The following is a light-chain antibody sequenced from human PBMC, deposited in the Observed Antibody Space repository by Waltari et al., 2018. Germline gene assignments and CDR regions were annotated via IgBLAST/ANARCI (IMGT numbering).Light chain of an antibody. Sequence: QSALTQPASVSGSPGQSITISCTGVNSNVGSYNLVSWYQKYPGKAPKLIIYEANRRPSGVSNRFSGSKFGDTAALTVSWLQAEDEADYFCCLNFGSSGFFGGGTKLTVL. CDR2: EAN. V-gene: IGLV2-23*01. CDR3: CLNFGSSGF. J-gene: IGLJ2*01. CDR1: NSNVGSYNL.